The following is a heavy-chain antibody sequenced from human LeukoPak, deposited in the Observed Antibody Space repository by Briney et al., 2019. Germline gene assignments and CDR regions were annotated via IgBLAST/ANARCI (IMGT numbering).Heavy chain of an antibody. CDR3: ARGGPYYYDSSGLFDY. V-gene: IGHV1-2*02. J-gene: IGHJ4*02. D-gene: IGHD3-22*01. CDR2: INPNSCGT. CDR1: GYTFTGYY. Sequence: ASVKVSCKASGYTFTGYYMHWVRQAPGQGLEWMGWINPNSCGTNYAQKFQGRVTMTRDTSISTAYMELSRLRSDDTAVYYWARGGPYYYDSSGLFDYWGQGTLVTVSS.